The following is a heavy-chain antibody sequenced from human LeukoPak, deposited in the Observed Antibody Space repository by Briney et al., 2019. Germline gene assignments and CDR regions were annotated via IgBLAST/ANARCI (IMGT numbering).Heavy chain of an antibody. CDR1: GGSISSGSYY. J-gene: IGHJ4*02. CDR2: IYYSGST. V-gene: IGHV4-39*07. Sequence: SETLSLTCTVSGGSISSGSYYWGWIRQPPGKGLEWIGNIYYSGSTYYNPSLKSRVSISVDTSKNQFSLKLSSVTAADTAVYYCARRTKYPNYDILTGYYRPVGLVDYWGQGTLVTVSS. CDR3: ARRTKYPNYDILTGYYRPVGLVDY. D-gene: IGHD3-9*01.